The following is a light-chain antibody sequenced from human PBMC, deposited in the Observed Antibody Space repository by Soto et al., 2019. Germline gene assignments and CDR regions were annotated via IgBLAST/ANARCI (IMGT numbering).Light chain of an antibody. J-gene: IGKJ4*01. V-gene: IGKV1-27*01. CDR2: AAS. Sequence: DIRMTQSPSSLSASVGDRVTITCRASQGISNYLAWYQQKPGKVPKLLIYAASTLQSGVPSRFSGSGSETDFTLTISSLQPEDIATYYCQKYNSAPALTFGGGTKVEI. CDR1: QGISNY. CDR3: QKYNSAPALT.